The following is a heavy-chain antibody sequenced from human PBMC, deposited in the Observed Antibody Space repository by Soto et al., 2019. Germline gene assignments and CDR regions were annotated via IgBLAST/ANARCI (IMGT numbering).Heavy chain of an antibody. CDR2: INSGGNT. J-gene: IGHJ6*02. CDR1: GFDASVNY. CDR3: VRENYYYGLDV. Sequence: HPGGSLRLSCACSGFDASVNYMTWVRQAPVKGLEWVSAINSGGNTFYADSVKGRFTISRDNSKNTLYLQMNSLRVEDTAMYYCVRENYYYGLDVWARGTAVTVSS. V-gene: IGHV3-66*01.